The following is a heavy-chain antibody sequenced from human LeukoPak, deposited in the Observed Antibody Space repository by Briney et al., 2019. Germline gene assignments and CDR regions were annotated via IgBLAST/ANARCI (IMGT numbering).Heavy chain of an antibody. V-gene: IGHV3-30*02. CDR2: IRYDGSNK. CDR1: GFTFSSYG. D-gene: IGHD5-18*01. CDR3: AKEDSYGTKPLFDY. J-gene: IGHJ4*02. Sequence: PGGSLRLSCAASGFTFSSYGMHWVRQAPGRGLEWVAFIRYDGSNKYYADSVKGRFTISRDNSKNTLYLQMNSLRAEDTAVYYCAKEDSYGTKPLFDYWGQGTLVTVSS.